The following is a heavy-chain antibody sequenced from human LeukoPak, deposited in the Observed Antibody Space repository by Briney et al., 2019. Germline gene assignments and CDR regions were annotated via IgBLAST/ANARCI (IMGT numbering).Heavy chain of an antibody. J-gene: IGHJ4*02. CDR3: AKDSTPYPKGYGSGNYDY. CDR2: ISGSGASI. CDR1: GFTFSTYA. V-gene: IGHV3-23*01. D-gene: IGHD3-10*01. Sequence: GGSLRLSCAASGFTFSTYAMSWVRQVPGKGLEWVSAISGSGASIYYADSVKGRFTISRDNAEKTLNLQMNSLRAEDTAIYYCAKDSTPYPKGYGSGNYDYWGQGTLVTVSS.